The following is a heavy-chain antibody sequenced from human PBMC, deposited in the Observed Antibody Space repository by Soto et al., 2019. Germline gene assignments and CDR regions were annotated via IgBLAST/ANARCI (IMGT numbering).Heavy chain of an antibody. V-gene: IGHV1-3*01. CDR2: ISAGNGIT. CDR1: GYSFSGYG. J-gene: IGHJ6*02. D-gene: IGHD2-2*01. Sequence: QVQLVQSGAEVKQPGASVKVSCKASGYSFSGYGIHWVRQAPGQRPEWMGWISAGNGITKFSQQFQGRVAAIRDIDASTAYMELRSLTSEDTAVYYCARGSSSWSLGTGAYYGMDVWGQGTTVFFSS. CDR3: ARGSSSWSLGTGAYYGMDV.